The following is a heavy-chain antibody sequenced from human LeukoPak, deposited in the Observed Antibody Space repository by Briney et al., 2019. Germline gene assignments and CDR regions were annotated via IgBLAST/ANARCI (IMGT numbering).Heavy chain of an antibody. V-gene: IGHV4-39*01. J-gene: IGHJ4*02. CDR3: VGYSFGYYFDS. Sequence: SETLSLTCTVSGVSISNSAYYWGWIRQPPGKGLEWIGSIYSRGSPSYNPSLKSRVTISVDTSKNQFSLRLSSVTAADTAVFFCVGYSFGYYFDSWGQGTLVTVSS. CDR2: IYSRGSP. CDR1: GVSISNSAYY. D-gene: IGHD5-18*01.